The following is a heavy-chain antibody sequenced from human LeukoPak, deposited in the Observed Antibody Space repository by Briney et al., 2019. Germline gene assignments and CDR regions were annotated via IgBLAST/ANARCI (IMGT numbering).Heavy chain of an antibody. CDR3: ATEYYDFLTAKYWGGYDY. D-gene: IGHD3-9*01. CDR1: GFNFNTYD. CDR2: ISYDGRIK. V-gene: IGHV3-30-3*01. J-gene: IGHJ4*02. Sequence: GRSLRLSCAASGFNFNTYDMHWVRQAPGKGLEWVAVISYDGRIKYYADSVKGRFTISRDNSENTLYLQMNSLGAEDTALYYCATEYYDFLTAKYWGGYDYWGQGTLVIVSS.